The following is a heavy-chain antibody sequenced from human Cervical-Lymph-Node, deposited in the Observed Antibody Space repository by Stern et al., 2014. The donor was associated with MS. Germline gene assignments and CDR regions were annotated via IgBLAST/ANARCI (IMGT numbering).Heavy chain of an antibody. CDR3: ARTPTPHSSGYYDYYYGMDV. Sequence: QVTLKESGPALVKPTQTLTLTCTFSGFSLITSGMCVSWIRQPPGKALEWLARIDWDDDKYYSASLKTRLTISKDTSKNQVVLTMTNMDPVDTATYYCARTPTPHSSGYYDYYYGMDVWGQGTTVTVSS. CDR2: IDWDDDK. J-gene: IGHJ6*02. CDR1: GFSLITSGMC. V-gene: IGHV2-70*15. D-gene: IGHD6-19*01.